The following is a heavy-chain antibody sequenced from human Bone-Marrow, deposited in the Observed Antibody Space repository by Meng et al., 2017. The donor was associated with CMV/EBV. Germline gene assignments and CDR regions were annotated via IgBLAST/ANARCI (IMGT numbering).Heavy chain of an antibody. CDR2: IYHMGDT. J-gene: IGHJ4*02. Sequence: SETLSLTCTVSGDSLRSGGYYWSWIRQPPGKTLEWVGYIYHMGDTNYNPSLKSRVTISVDTSKNQFSLKLSSVTAADTAVYYCARGTRGTPADYWGQGTLVTVSS. CDR1: GDSLRSGGYY. D-gene: IGHD1-1*01. CDR3: ARGTRGTPADY. V-gene: IGHV4-61*08.